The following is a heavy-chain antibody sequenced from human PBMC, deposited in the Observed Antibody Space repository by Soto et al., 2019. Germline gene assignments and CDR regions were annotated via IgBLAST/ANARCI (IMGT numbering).Heavy chain of an antibody. J-gene: IGHJ4*02. Sequence: EVQLVESGGGLVQPGGSLRLSCAASGFTFSSYDMHWVRQATGKGLEWVSAIGTAGDTYYPGSVKGRFTISRENAKNSLYLQMNSLRARDTAVYYCARAGMVATPFDYWGEGTLVTVSS. D-gene: IGHD5-12*01. CDR1: GFTFSSYD. CDR2: IGTAGDT. CDR3: ARAGMVATPFDY. V-gene: IGHV3-13*01.